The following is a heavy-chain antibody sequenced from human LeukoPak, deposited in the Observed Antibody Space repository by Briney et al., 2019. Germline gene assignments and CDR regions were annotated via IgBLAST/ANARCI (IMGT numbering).Heavy chain of an antibody. CDR2: INPNSGGT. CDR3: ARDPGDSSGYPFDY. J-gene: IGHJ4*02. D-gene: IGHD3-22*01. V-gene: IGHV1-2*02. Sequence: GASVTVSCTASGYTFTGYYMHWVRQAPGQGLEWVGWINPNSGGTNYAQKFQGRVTMTRDTSISTAYMELSRLRSDDTAVYYCARDPGDSSGYPFDYWGQGTLVTVSS. CDR1: GYTFTGYY.